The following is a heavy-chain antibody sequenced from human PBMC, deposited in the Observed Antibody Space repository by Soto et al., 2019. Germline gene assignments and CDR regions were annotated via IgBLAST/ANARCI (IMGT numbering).Heavy chain of an antibody. D-gene: IGHD3-10*01. CDR2: INHSGST. V-gene: IGHV4-34*01. Sequence: PSETLSITCAVYGGSFSGYYWSWIRQPSGKGLEWIGEINHSGSTNYNPSLKSRVTISVDTSKNQFSLKLSSVTAADTAVYYCARVRGSGSYTDYWGQGTLVTAPQ. J-gene: IGHJ4*02. CDR3: ARVRGSGSYTDY. CDR1: GGSFSGYY.